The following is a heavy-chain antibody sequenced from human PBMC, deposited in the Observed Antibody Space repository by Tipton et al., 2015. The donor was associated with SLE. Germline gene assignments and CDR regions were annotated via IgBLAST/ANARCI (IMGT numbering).Heavy chain of an antibody. V-gene: IGHV4-59*11. CDR2: IHYTGTT. CDR3: ARVRGWSDFDY. Sequence: TLSLTCTVSGGSISSHYWSWIRQPPGRGLEWVGYIHYTGTTNYNPSLKSRVTISVDTSKNQFSLKLSSVTAADTAVYYCARVRGWSDFDYWGQGTLVTVSS. J-gene: IGHJ4*02. D-gene: IGHD6-19*01. CDR1: GGSISSHY.